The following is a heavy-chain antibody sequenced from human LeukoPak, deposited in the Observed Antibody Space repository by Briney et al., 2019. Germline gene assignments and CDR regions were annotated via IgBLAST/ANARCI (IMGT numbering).Heavy chain of an antibody. D-gene: IGHD1-26*01. V-gene: IGHV4-59*01. CDR2: IYYSGST. CDR1: GGSFSSYY. CDR3: ARVLLGGSYYSYYFDY. J-gene: IGHJ4*02. Sequence: SETLSLTCTVSGGSFSSYYWSWIRQPPGKGLEWIGYIYYSGSTNYNPSLKSRVTISVDTSKNQFSLKLSSVTAADTAVYYCARVLLGGSYYSYYFDYWGQGTLVTVSS.